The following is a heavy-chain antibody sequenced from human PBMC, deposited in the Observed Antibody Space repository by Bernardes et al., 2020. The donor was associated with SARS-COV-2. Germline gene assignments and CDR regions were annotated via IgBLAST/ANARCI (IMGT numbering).Heavy chain of an antibody. CDR3: SRGEIFGAVKGGMDV. D-gene: IGHD3-3*01. CDR1: GFTFSDTT. J-gene: IGHJ6*02. Sequence: SLRLFCSTSGFTFSDTTLHWVRQAPRKGLEWLAVISYDGSNNYYSDSAKDRFTISRDNSKDTLYLQMNGRRDEDTALYYCSRGEIFGAVKGGMDVWGQGTTVTVS. V-gene: IGHV3-30-3*01. CDR2: ISYDGSNN.